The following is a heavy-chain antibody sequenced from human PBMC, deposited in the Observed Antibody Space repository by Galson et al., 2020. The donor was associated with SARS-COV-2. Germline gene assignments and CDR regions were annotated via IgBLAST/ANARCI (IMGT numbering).Heavy chain of an antibody. J-gene: IGHJ3*02. D-gene: IGHD1-26*01. Sequence: SETLSLTCTVSGGSISSSNSYWGWIRQPPGKGLEWIGNIYYRGNTNYNPSLRSRVTLSVDTSTGQFSLKLTSVTAADTAVYYCGRRRASGSYRGGGSFDIWGQGTMITVSS. V-gene: IGHV4-39*01. CDR2: IYYRGNT. CDR3: GRRRASGSYRGGGSFDI. CDR1: GGSISSSNSY.